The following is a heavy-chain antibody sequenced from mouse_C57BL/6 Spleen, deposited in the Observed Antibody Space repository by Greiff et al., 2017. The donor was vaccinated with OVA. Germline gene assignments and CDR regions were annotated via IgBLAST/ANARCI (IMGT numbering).Heavy chain of an antibody. Sequence: EVQGVESGGGLVQPGGSLSLSCAASGFTFTDYYMSWVRQPPGKALEWLGFIRNKANGYTTEYSTSVKGRFTISRDNSQSILYLQMNALRAEDSATYYCARSLYSNYPWYFDVWGTGTTVTVSS. J-gene: IGHJ1*03. V-gene: IGHV7-3*01. CDR2: IRNKANGYTT. CDR1: GFTFTDYY. CDR3: ARSLYSNYPWYFDV. D-gene: IGHD2-5*01.